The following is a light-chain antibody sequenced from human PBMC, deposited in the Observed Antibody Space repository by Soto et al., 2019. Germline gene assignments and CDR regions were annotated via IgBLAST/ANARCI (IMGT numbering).Light chain of an antibody. V-gene: IGLV2-14*03. CDR1: AKDIGVSNY. CDR2: DVS. Sequence: QSALTQPASVSGSPGQSITVSFTGTAKDIGVSNYVSWYQQHPGKAPRLILYDVSNRPSGVSARFSGSKSGNTASLTISGLQIEDEADYYCTSYTRSPHFVFGTGTKVTVL. CDR3: TSYTRSPHFV. J-gene: IGLJ1*01.